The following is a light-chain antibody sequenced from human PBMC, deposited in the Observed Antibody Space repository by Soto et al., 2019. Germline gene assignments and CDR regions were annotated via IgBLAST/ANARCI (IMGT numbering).Light chain of an antibody. J-gene: IGLJ2*01. CDR1: SSDVGSYNR. Sequence: QSVLTQPPSVSGSPGQSVTISCTGTSSDVGSYNRVSWYQQSPGTAPKLMIYEVSNRPSGVPDRFSGSKSGNTASLTISGLQAEDEADYYCSSYTTSITWVFGGGTKVTVL. CDR2: EVS. V-gene: IGLV2-18*02. CDR3: SSYTTSITWV.